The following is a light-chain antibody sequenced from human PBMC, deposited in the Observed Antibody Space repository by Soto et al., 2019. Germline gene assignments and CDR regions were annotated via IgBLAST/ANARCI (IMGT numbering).Light chain of an antibody. Sequence: DIQMTQSPSSLSASVGDRVTITCQASQDISNYLNWYQQKPGKAPKLLIYVASNLETGVPSRFSGSGSGTDFTFTISSLQPEDIATYYCEKYDNLLPSLTFGGGTTVEIK. CDR1: QDISNY. J-gene: IGKJ4*01. CDR2: VAS. V-gene: IGKV1-33*01. CDR3: EKYDNLLPSLT.